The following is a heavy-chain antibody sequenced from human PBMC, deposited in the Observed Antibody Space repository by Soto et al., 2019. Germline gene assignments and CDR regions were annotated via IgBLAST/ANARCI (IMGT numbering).Heavy chain of an antibody. CDR1: GYTFTSYY. J-gene: IGHJ3*02. Sequence: ASVKVSCKASGYTFTSYYMHWVRQAPGQGLEWMGIINPSGGSTSYAQKFQGRVTMTRDTSTSTVYMELSSLRSEDTAVYYCARGDIVIMVYARLAFGIWGQGTMVTVSS. D-gene: IGHD2-8*01. CDR2: INPSGGST. V-gene: IGHV1-46*03. CDR3: ARGDIVIMVYARLAFGI.